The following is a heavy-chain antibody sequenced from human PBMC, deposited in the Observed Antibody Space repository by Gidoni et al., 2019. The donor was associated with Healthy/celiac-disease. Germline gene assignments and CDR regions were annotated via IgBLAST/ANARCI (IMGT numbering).Heavy chain of an antibody. Sequence: EVQLVESGGGLVQPGGSLTLPCPAFGFPCISYCLNWVRQAPGKGLEWVSYISSSSSTIYYADSVKGRFTISRDNAKNSLYLQMNSLRDEDTAVYYCARDAGHYDFWSPPGGMDVWGQGTTVTVSS. J-gene: IGHJ6*02. CDR3: ARDAGHYDFWSPPGGMDV. CDR2: ISSSSSTI. CDR1: GFPCISYC. V-gene: IGHV3-48*02. D-gene: IGHD3-3*01.